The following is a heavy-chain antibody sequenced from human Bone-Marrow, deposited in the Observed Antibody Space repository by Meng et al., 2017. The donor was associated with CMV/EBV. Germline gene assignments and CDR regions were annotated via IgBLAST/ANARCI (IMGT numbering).Heavy chain of an antibody. J-gene: IGHJ5*02. Sequence: ASVKVFCKASGYTFTSYGISWVRQAPGQGLEWMGWISAYNGNTNYAQKLQGRVTMTTDTSTSTAYMELRSLRSDDTAVYYCAREDSSSWYGGLTWFDPWGQGTLATVSS. CDR2: ISAYNGNT. D-gene: IGHD6-13*01. CDR3: AREDSSSWYGGLTWFDP. V-gene: IGHV1-18*01. CDR1: GYTFTSYG.